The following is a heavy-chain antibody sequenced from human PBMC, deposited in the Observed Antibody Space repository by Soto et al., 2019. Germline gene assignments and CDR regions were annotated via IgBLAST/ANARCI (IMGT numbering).Heavy chain of an antibody. CDR1: GGPISNYF. CDR3: ARDQVTIFGVVPTGWFDP. V-gene: IGHV4-59*01. Sequence: PSETLSLTCTVSGGPISNYFWSWIRQPPGKGLEWIGYIYHSGSTNYNPSLKSRVTISVDTSKNQFSLKLSSVTAADTAVYYCARDQVTIFGVVPTGWFDPWGQGTLVTVSS. J-gene: IGHJ5*02. D-gene: IGHD3-3*01. CDR2: IYHSGST.